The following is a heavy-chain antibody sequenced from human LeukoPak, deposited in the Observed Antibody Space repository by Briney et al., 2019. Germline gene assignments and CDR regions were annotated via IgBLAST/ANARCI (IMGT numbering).Heavy chain of an antibody. CDR3: AKGETILGVVMEGMDV. Sequence: PGGSLRLSCAASGFTFSDYYMSWIRQAPGKGLEWVSYISNSDNSIHYADSVKGRFTISRDNARNTLYLQMSSLRAEDTAVYYCAKGETILGVVMEGMDVWGKGTTVTVSS. CDR1: GFTFSDYY. D-gene: IGHD3-3*01. V-gene: IGHV3-11*01. J-gene: IGHJ6*03. CDR2: ISNSDNSI.